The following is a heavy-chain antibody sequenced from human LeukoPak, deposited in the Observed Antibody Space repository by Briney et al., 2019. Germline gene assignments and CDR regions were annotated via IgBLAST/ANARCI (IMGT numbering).Heavy chain of an antibody. CDR2: ISYDGSNK. CDR3: AGRSYFDY. CDR1: GFTFSGYA. V-gene: IGHV3-30-3*01. J-gene: IGHJ4*02. Sequence: GGSLRLSCAASGFTFSGYAMHWVSQAPGKGLEWVAVISYDGSNKYYADSVKGRFTISRDNSKNTLYLQMNSLRAEDTAVYYCAGRSYFDYWGQGTLVTVSS.